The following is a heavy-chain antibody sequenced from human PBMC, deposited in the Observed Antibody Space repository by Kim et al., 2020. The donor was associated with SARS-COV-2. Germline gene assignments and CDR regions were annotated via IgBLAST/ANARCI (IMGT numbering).Heavy chain of an antibody. Sequence: GGSLRLSCAASGFTFSSNVMHWVRQAPGKGLEWVAVISYDGNNTYYADSVKGRFTISRDNSENTLFLQMNSLRAEDTAVYHCAIQVSGVFYGGQGTLVTVSS. CDR2: ISYDGNNT. CDR3: AIQVSGVFY. J-gene: IGHJ4*02. D-gene: IGHD1-26*01. CDR1: GFTFSSNV. V-gene: IGHV3-30-3*01.